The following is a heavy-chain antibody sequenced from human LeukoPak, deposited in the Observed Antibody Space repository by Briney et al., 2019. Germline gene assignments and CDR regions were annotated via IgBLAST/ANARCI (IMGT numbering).Heavy chain of an antibody. CDR1: GFTFSSYG. Sequence: GGSLRLSCAASGFTFSSYGMHWVRQAPGKGLEWVAFIRYDGSNKYYADSVKGRFTISRDNSKNTLYLQMNSLRAEDTAVYYCAGPLDCSGGSCHAFDIWGQGTMVTVSS. CDR3: AGPLDCSGGSCHAFDI. CDR2: IRYDGSNK. D-gene: IGHD2-15*01. V-gene: IGHV3-30*02. J-gene: IGHJ3*02.